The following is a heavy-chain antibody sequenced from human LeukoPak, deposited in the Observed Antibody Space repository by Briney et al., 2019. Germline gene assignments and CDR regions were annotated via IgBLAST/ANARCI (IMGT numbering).Heavy chain of an antibody. CDR2: IYYSGST. CDR1: GGSISSYY. CDR3: ARGIRAAPPGVFDY. V-gene: IGHV4-59*01. D-gene: IGHD6-6*01. Sequence: PSETLSLTCTVSGGSISSYYWSWIRQPPGKGLEWIGYIYYSGSTNYNPSLKSRVTISVDTSKNQFSLKLSSVTAADTAVYYCARGIRAAPPGVFDYWGQGTLVTVSS. J-gene: IGHJ4*02.